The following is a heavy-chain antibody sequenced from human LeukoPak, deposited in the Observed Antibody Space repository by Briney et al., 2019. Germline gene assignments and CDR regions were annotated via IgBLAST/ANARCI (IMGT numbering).Heavy chain of an antibody. V-gene: IGHV3-21*01. D-gene: IGHD1-1*01. J-gene: IGHJ4*02. CDR2: IGTTSSYI. CDR3: ARDSYGWHDRWDY. CDR1: GFTFSYYG. Sequence: GSLRLSCAASGFTFSYYGINRVRQAPGKGLEWVSFIGTTSSYIYYADSVKGRFTISRDNAKNSVYLQMSSLRAEDTAVYYCARDSYGWHDRWDYWGQGTLVTVSS.